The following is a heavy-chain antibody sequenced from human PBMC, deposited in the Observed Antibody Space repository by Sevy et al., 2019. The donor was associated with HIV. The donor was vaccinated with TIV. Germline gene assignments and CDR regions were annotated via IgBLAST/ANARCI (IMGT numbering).Heavy chain of an antibody. CDR3: ARGGGNGWYYFDY. CDR2: IIPILGTV. V-gene: IGHV1-69*13. Sequence: ASVKVSCKASGGTFSSYGISWVRQAPGQGLEWMGGIIPILGTVNYAQKFQGRVTITADESTKTAYMELSSLRSEDTAGYYCARGGGNGWYYFDYWGHETLVTVSS. J-gene: IGHJ4*01. CDR1: GGTFSSYG. D-gene: IGHD6-19*01.